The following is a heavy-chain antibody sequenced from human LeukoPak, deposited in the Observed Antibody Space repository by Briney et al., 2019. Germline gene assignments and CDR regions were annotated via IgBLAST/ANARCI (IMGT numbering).Heavy chain of an antibody. Sequence: GGSLRLSCAASGFTFSSYWMSWVRQAPGKGLEWVANIKQDGSEKYYVDSVKGRFTISRDNAKNSLYLQMNSLRAEDTAVYYCARAQAMVRGKLFYYYYYGMDVWGQGTTVTVSS. J-gene: IGHJ6*02. D-gene: IGHD3-10*01. CDR2: IKQDGSEK. CDR3: ARAQAMVRGKLFYYYYYGMDV. V-gene: IGHV3-7*01. CDR1: GFTFSSYW.